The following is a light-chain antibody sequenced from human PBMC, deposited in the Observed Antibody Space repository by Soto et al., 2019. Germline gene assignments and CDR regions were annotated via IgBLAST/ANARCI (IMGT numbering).Light chain of an antibody. CDR2: GAS. V-gene: IGKV3-20*01. Sequence: EIVLTQSPGTLSLSLGERATLSCRASQSISSTSLAWYQQKPGQAPRLLIYGASTRATGIPDRFSGSESGTDFTLTISRLEPEDFVVYYCQQYGNLPFTFGQGTRLEIK. J-gene: IGKJ5*01. CDR1: QSISSTS. CDR3: QQYGNLPFT.